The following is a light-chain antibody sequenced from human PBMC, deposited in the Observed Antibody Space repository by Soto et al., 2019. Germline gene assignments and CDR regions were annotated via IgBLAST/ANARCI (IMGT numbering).Light chain of an antibody. Sequence: ILMTQSPATLSVSPGERATLSCRASQGVRNNLAWYQHKPGQAPRLLIYDASTRATGIPAGFSGSGSGTDFTLTISSLQSEDFAVYYCQQYNNWPPWTFGQGTRVDIK. CDR2: DAS. J-gene: IGKJ1*01. CDR1: QGVRNN. CDR3: QQYNNWPPWT. V-gene: IGKV3-15*01.